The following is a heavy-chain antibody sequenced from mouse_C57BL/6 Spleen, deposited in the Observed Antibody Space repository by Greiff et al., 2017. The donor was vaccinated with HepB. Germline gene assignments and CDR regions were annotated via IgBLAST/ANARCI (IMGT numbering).Heavy chain of an antibody. CDR3: AKTGNYYYAMDY. Sequence: QVQLKQSGPGLVQPSQRLSITCTVSGFSFTSYGVHWVRQSPGKGLEWLGVIWRGGSTDYNAAFMSRLSITKDNSKSQVFFKMNSLQADDTAIYYCAKTGNYYYAMDYWGQGTSVTVSS. V-gene: IGHV2-5*01. CDR1: GFSFTSYG. CDR2: IWRGGST. J-gene: IGHJ4*01.